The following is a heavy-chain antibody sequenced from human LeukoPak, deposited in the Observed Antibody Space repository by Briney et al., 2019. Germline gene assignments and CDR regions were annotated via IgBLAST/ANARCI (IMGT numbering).Heavy chain of an antibody. D-gene: IGHD3-22*01. CDR2: INHSGST. CDR1: GGSFSDYY. J-gene: IGHJ4*02. Sequence: SETLSLTCAVYGGSFSDYYWSWIRQPPGKELEWIGGINHSGSTNYNPSLKSRVTISVDTSKNQFSLKLNSVTAADTAVYYCASNSSGYSSKYWGQGTLVTVSS. CDR3: ASNSSGYSSKY. V-gene: IGHV4-34*01.